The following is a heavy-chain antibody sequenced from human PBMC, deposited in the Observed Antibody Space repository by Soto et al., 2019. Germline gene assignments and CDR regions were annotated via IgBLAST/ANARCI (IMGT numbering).Heavy chain of an antibody. V-gene: IGHV3-73*01. D-gene: IGHD3-10*01. Sequence: VGSLRLSCAASGFTFSGVHWVRQASGKGLEWVGRVRSKANNYATEYAASVKGRFTISRDDSKNMAYLQMNSLEIEDTAVYYCRGDILWTPANLGQGTLVNVSS. CDR2: VRSKANNYAT. CDR3: RGDILWTPAN. J-gene: IGHJ4*02. CDR1: GFTFSGV.